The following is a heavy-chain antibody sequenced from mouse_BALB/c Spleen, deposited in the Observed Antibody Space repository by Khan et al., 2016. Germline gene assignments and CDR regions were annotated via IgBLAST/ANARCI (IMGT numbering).Heavy chain of an antibody. CDR2: INPDSRTI. D-gene: IGHD1-1*01. V-gene: IGHV4-1*02. CDR3: ARAGYYGYLVY. CDR1: GFDFRGYW. Sequence: EVKLLESGGGLVQPGGSLKLSCAASGFDFRGYWMSWVRQAPGKGLEWIGEINPDSRTINYSTSLKDKFTISRDNAKSTLYLQISKVRSEDTALYYCARAGYYGYLVYWGQGTLVSISA. J-gene: IGHJ3*01.